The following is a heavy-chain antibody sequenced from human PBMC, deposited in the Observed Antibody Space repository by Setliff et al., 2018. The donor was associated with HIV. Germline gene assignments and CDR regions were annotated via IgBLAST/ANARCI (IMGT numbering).Heavy chain of an antibody. D-gene: IGHD6-13*01. CDR2: IYYSGST. CDR1: GGSISSYY. J-gene: IGHJ6*03. CDR3: ARGARLLAGYSDRWDYYYMAV. Sequence: SETLSLTCTVSGGSISSYYWSWIRQPPGKGLEWIGYIYYSGSTNCNPSLKSRVTISVDTSENQFSLKLTSVTAADTAVYYCARGARLLAGYSDRWDYYYMAVWGKGTTVTVSS. V-gene: IGHV4-59*08.